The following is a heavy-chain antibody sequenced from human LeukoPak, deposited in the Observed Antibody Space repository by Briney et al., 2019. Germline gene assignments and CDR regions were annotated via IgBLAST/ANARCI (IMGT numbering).Heavy chain of an antibody. Sequence: ASVKVSCKVSGYTLTELSMHWVRQAPGKGLEWMGGFDPEDGETIYAQKFQGRVTMTEDTSTDTAYMELSSVRSEDTAVYYCATDTYYYDSSGYSPLDYWGQGTLVTVSS. J-gene: IGHJ4*02. CDR2: FDPEDGET. V-gene: IGHV1-24*01. CDR1: GYTLTELS. CDR3: ATDTYYYDSSGYSPLDY. D-gene: IGHD3-22*01.